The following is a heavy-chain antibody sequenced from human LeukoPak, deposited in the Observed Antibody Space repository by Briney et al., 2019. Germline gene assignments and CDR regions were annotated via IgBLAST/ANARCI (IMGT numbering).Heavy chain of an antibody. CDR2: ISSSSSTI. V-gene: IGHV3-48*01. J-gene: IGHJ4*02. Sequence: GGSLRLSCAASGFTFSSYSMNWVRQAPGKGLEWVSYISSSSSTIYYADSVKGRFTISRDNSKNTLYLQMNSLRAEDTAVYYCAKSSAAAGTGGFDYWGQGTLVTVSS. CDR1: GFTFSSYS. CDR3: AKSSAAAGTGGFDY. D-gene: IGHD6-13*01.